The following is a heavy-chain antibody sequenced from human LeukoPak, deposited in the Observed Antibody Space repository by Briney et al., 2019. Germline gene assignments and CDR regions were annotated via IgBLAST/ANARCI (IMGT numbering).Heavy chain of an antibody. CDR2: IYHSGST. Sequence: SETLSLTCTVSGDSISTYYWSWIRQSPGKGLEWIGYIYHSGSTKYNPSLKSRVTISVDTSKKQFSLKLSSVTAADTAVYYCARGSDVGADWGQGTLVTVSS. CDR3: ARGSDVGAD. V-gene: IGHV4-59*01. J-gene: IGHJ4*02. D-gene: IGHD1-26*01. CDR1: GDSISTYY.